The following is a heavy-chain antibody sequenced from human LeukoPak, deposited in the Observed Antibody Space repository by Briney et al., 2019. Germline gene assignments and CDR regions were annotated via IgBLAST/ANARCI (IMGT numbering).Heavy chain of an antibody. CDR2: INPNSGGT. CDR1: GYTFTSYD. J-gene: IGHJ4*02. Sequence: ASVKVSCKASGYTFTSYDINWVRQATGQGLEWMGWINPNSGGTNYAQKFQGRVTMTRDTSISTAYMELSRLRSDDTAVYYCARVREAKQQLVRDIDYWGQGTLVTVSS. D-gene: IGHD6-13*01. CDR3: ARVREAKQQLVRDIDY. V-gene: IGHV1-2*02.